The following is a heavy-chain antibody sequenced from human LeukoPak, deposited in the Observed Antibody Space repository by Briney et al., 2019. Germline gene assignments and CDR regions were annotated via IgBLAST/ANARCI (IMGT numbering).Heavy chain of an antibody. D-gene: IGHD1-26*01. CDR3: ARAYSGSYYSY. V-gene: IGHV1-18*01. J-gene: IGHJ4*02. Sequence: GASVKVSCKASGYTFTSYGISWVRQAPGQGREWMGWISAYNGNTDYAQKFQGRVTMTTDTSTSTAYMEVRSMRSDDTAVYYCARAYSGSYYSYWGQGTLVTVSS. CDR2: ISAYNGNT. CDR1: GYTFTSYG.